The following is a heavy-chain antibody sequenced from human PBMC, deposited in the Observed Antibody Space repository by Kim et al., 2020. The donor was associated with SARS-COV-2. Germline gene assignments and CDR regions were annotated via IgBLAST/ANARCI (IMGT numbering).Heavy chain of an antibody. Sequence: GESLKISCTGSGYNFNRYWIGRVRQMPGKGLEWIGIAYVGDSDARYSPTFQGQVTISTDKSISTAYLQWSSLKASDTATYYCARHVRYTGYYYMDVWGNGTAVTVSS. J-gene: IGHJ6*03. D-gene: IGHD5-12*01. CDR1: GYNFNRYW. CDR2: AYVGDSDA. CDR3: ARHVRYTGYYYMDV. V-gene: IGHV5-51*01.